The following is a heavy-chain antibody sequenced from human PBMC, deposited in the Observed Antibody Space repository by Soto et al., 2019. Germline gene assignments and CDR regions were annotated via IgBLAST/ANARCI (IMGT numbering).Heavy chain of an antibody. CDR3: AGLEEQSYYGIDV. Sequence: QVQLQESGPGLVKPSETLSLTCTVSGGSIRSYYWNCFRQPAAEGLQWICRIYSNGGTNYNPSLKSRVTIFVDVSQNQFSLRLSSVTAADTAVYYCAGLEEQSYYGIDVWGQGTTVTVSS. V-gene: IGHV4-4*07. CDR1: GGSIRSYY. CDR2: IYSNGGT. J-gene: IGHJ6*02.